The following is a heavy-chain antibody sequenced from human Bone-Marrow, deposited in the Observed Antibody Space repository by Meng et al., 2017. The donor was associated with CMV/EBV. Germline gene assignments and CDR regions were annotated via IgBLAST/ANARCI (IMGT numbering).Heavy chain of an antibody. CDR3: ARGNGYYDILTGHPAYYYGMDV. J-gene: IGHJ6*02. D-gene: IGHD3-9*01. CDR2: MNPNSGNT. V-gene: IGHV1-8*02. Sequence: ASVKVSCKASGYIFTSYDINWVRQATGQGLEWMGWMNPNSGNTGYAQKFQGRVTMTRNTSISTAYMELSSLRSEDTAVYYCARGNGYYDILTGHPAYYYGMDVWGQGTTVTVPS. CDR1: GYIFTSYD.